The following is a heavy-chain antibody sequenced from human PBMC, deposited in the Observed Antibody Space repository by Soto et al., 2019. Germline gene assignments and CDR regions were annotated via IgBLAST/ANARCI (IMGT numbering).Heavy chain of an antibody. CDR2: IKSKTDGGTT. V-gene: IGHV3-15*05. CDR1: GFTFSNAW. J-gene: IGHJ6*03. CDR3: TALAYSISGLSFNYSSSYMLV. Sequence: GGSLILSCAASGFTFSNAWMSWVRQAPGKGLEWVGRIKSKTDGGTTDHGAPVKGRFTISRDDSKNTLYLQMNSLKTEDTAVYYCTALAYSISGLSFNYSSSYMLVWGKGTTVPGSS. D-gene: IGHD6-19*01.